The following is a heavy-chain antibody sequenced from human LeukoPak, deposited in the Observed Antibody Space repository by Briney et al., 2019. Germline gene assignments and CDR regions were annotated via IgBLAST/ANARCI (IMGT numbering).Heavy chain of an antibody. CDR2: IYSGGST. CDR3: AKLPKYQLLGTSYNWFDP. Sequence: HAGGSLRLSCAASEFSVGSNYMTWVRQAPGKGLEWVSLIYSGGSTYYADSVKGRFTISRDNSKNTLYLQMNSLRAEDTAVYYCAKLPKYQLLGTSYNWFDPWGQGTLVTVSS. V-gene: IGHV3-53*01. D-gene: IGHD2-2*01. J-gene: IGHJ5*02. CDR1: EFSVGSNY.